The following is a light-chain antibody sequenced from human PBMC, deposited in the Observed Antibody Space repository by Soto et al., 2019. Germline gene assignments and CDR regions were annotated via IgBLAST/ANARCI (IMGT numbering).Light chain of an antibody. CDR3: QQYNNWPLT. Sequence: EMVLTQSPATLSVSQGERATLSCRASQNISTNLAWYQLKPGQAPRLLIYVASTRAAGIPARFSGSGSGTEFTLTIGSLQSEDFAIYYCQQYNNWPLTFGQGTKVDI. J-gene: IGKJ4*01. CDR1: QNISTN. CDR2: VAS. V-gene: IGKV3-15*01.